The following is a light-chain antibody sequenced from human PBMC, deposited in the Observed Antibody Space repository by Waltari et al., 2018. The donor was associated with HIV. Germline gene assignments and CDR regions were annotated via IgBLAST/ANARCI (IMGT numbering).Light chain of an antibody. CDR3: CSYAGSSTFAV. CDR2: DVS. J-gene: IGLJ2*01. Sequence: QSALTQPASVSGSPGQSITISCTGTSSDVGGYNYVSWYQQHPGKAPKLMNYDVSKRPSGVSNRFSGSKSGNTASLTISGLQAEDESDYYCCSYAGSSTFAVFGGGTKLTVL. CDR1: SSDVGGYNY. V-gene: IGLV2-23*02.